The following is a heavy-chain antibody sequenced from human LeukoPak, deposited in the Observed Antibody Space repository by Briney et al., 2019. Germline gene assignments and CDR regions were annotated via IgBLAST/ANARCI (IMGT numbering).Heavy chain of an antibody. J-gene: IGHJ6*02. CDR1: GYTFTGYY. D-gene: IGHD4-17*01. CDR2: INPNSGGT. CDR3: AGTTVTSVWYYGMDV. Sequence: VKVSCKASGYTFTGYYMHWVRQAPGQGLEWMGWINPNSGGTNYAQKFQGRVTMTRDTSISTAYMELSRLRSDDTAVYYCAGTTVTSVWYYGMDVWGQGTTVTVSS. V-gene: IGHV1-2*02.